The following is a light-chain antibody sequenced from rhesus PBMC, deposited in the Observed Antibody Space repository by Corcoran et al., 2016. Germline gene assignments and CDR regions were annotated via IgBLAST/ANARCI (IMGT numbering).Light chain of an antibody. Sequence: DIQMTQSPSSLPASVGDRVTITCRARENANNYLNWYQQKPGKAPKLMIDKASNLQSGVPSRFSGGGSGTDYTFTLSSLQPEGVATYYCQHGYCTPWAFGQGTKVEIK. J-gene: IGKJ1*01. CDR3: QHGYCTPWA. CDR1: ENANNY. V-gene: IGKV1-74*01. CDR2: KAS.